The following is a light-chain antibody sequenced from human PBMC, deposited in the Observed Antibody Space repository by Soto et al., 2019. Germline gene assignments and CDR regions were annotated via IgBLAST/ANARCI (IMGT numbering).Light chain of an antibody. V-gene: IGKV3-11*01. J-gene: IGKJ4*01. CDR2: DAS. CDR3: QRRSHWLP. Sequence: EIVLTQSPATLSLSPGERATLSCRASQSVSSYLAWYQQNPGQAPRLLIYDASNRAKGIPARFSGSGSGTDFTVTISSREPEDFVVYYCQRRSHWLPFGVGTKVEIK. CDR1: QSVSSY.